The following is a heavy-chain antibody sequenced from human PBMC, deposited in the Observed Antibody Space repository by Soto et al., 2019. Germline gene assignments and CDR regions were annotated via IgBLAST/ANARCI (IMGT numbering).Heavy chain of an antibody. D-gene: IGHD2-15*01. J-gene: IGHJ4*02. Sequence: SETLSLTFTFSGCSITNSSYYWGWVRQPPGKGLEWIGRSYYSGNTYYTPSFKSRVTISVDTSKNQFSLKLSSVTAADTAVYYCAREGGRYCSGGSCQVDYWGQG. CDR2: SYYSGNT. CDR1: GCSITNSSYY. CDR3: AREGGRYCSGGSCQVDY. V-gene: IGHV4-39*02.